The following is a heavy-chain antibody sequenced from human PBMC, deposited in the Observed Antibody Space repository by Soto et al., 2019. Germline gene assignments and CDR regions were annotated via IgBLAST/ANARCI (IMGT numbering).Heavy chain of an antibody. V-gene: IGHV4-31*03. CDR1: GCSISSGGYY. J-gene: IGHJ5*02. CDR3: AREEYYYASGSYMGNWFDP. CDR2: IYYSGST. D-gene: IGHD3-10*01. Sequence: SETLSLTCTVSGCSISSGGYYWSWIRQHPGKGLEWIGYIYYSGSTYYNPSLKSRVTVSLDTSKTQFSLKLSSVTAADTAVYYCAREEYYYASGSYMGNWFDPWGQGTLVTVSS.